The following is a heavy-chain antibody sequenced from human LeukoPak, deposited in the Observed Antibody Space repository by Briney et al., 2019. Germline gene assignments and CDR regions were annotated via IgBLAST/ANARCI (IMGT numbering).Heavy chain of an antibody. J-gene: IGHJ6*03. CDR2: IYYSGST. V-gene: IGHV4-39*01. CDR1: GGSISSSSYY. Sequence: PSETLSLTCTVSGGSISSSSYYWGWIRQPPGKGLEWIGSIYYSGSTYYNPSLKSRVTISVDTSKNQFSLKLSSVTAADTAVYYCARQLDPPDYYYYYMDVWGKGTTVTISS. CDR3: ARQLDPPDYYYYYMDV.